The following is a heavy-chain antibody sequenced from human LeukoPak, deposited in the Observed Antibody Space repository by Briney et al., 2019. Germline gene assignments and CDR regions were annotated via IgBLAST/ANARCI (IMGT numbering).Heavy chain of an antibody. Sequence: GGSLRLSCAASGFTFSSYWMSWVRQAPGKGLEWVANIKQDGSEKYYVDSVEGRFTISRDNAKNSLYLQMNSLRAEDTAVYYCARDLMGYYFDYWGQGTLVTVSS. V-gene: IGHV3-7*01. CDR3: ARDLMGYYFDY. J-gene: IGHJ4*02. CDR2: IKQDGSEK. D-gene: IGHD2-8*01. CDR1: GFTFSSYW.